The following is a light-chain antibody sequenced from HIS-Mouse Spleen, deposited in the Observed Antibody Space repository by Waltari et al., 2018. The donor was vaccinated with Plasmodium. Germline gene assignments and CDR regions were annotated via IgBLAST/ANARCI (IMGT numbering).Light chain of an antibody. CDR3: QSADSSGTYV. CDR1: ALPKQH. J-gene: IGLJ1*01. Sequence: SYELTQPPSVSVSPGQTARITCSGDALPKQHAYWYQQKPGQAPVLVIYKDSARPSGIPERFSGSSSGTTVTLTISGVQAEDEADYYCQSADSSGTYVFGTGTKVTVL. CDR2: KDS. V-gene: IGLV3-25*03.